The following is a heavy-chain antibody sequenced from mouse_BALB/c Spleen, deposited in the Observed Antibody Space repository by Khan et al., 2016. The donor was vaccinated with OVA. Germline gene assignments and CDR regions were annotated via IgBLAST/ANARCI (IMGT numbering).Heavy chain of an antibody. Sequence: QVQLQQSGAELVKAGASVKMSCKASGYTFTSYWMHWVKQRLGQGLEWFAETNPTNGRTYYNEKFKSKATLTVDKSSSTAYMILSGPTFEDSAGEYCARIKKIVATYFDYWGQGTTLTVSS. CDR2: TNPTNGRT. CDR3: ARIKKIVATYFDY. CDR1: GYTFTSYW. V-gene: IGHV1S81*02. J-gene: IGHJ2*01. D-gene: IGHD1-1*01.